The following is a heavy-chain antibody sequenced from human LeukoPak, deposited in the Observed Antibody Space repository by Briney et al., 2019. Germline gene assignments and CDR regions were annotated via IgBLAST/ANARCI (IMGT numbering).Heavy chain of an antibody. Sequence: GGSLRLSCAASGFTFSSYSMNWVRQAPGKGLEWVSYISGSSGTIYSADSVKGRFTISRDNAKNTLYLQMNSLRAEDTAIYYCARGSNGYYYVDYWGQGTLVTASS. CDR1: GFTFSSYS. J-gene: IGHJ4*02. V-gene: IGHV3-48*04. CDR3: ARGSNGYYYVDY. D-gene: IGHD3-22*01. CDR2: ISGSSGTI.